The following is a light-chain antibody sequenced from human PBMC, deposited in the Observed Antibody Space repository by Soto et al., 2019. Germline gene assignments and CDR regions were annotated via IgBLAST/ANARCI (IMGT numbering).Light chain of an antibody. CDR1: TSNIGADFD. CDR2: GNS. CDR3: CSYAGSYTLV. J-gene: IGLJ2*01. V-gene: IGLV1-40*01. Sequence: QSVLTQPPSVSGAPGQRVTISCTGSTSNIGADFDVHWYQQLPGTAPKLLIYGNSDRPSGVPDRFSGSKSGTSASLAITGLQAEDEADYYCCSYAGSYTLVFGGGTKLTVL.